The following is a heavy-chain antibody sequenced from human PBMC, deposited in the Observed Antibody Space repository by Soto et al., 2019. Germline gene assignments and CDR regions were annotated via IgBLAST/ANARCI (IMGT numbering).Heavy chain of an antibody. Sequence: GGSLRLSCAASGFTFSSYAMHWDRQAPGKGLEWVAVISYDGSNKYYADSVKGRFTISRDNSKNTLYLQMNSLRAEDTAVYYCARVQYSGYSSGWYLGWFGDWGQGTLVPV. D-gene: IGHD6-19*01. V-gene: IGHV3-30-3*01. CDR1: GFTFSSYA. CDR2: ISYDGSNK. J-gene: IGHJ4*02. CDR3: ARVQYSGYSSGWYLGWFGD.